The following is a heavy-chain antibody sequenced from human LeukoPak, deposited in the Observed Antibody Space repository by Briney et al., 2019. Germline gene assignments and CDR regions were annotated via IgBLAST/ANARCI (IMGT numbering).Heavy chain of an antibody. CDR3: AKDQGSGWYRVDFDY. Sequence: GGSLRLSCAASGFTFSSYATSWVRQAPGKGLEWVSVISGSGGSTYYADSVKGRFTISRDNSKNTLYLQMNSLRAEDTAVYYCAKDQGSGWYRVDFDYWGQGTLVTVSS. J-gene: IGHJ4*02. CDR2: ISGSGGST. D-gene: IGHD6-19*01. CDR1: GFTFSSYA. V-gene: IGHV3-23*01.